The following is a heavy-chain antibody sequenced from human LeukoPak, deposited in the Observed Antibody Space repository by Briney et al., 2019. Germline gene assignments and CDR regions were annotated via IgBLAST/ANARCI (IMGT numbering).Heavy chain of an antibody. J-gene: IGHJ3*02. V-gene: IGHV3-33*01. CDR2: IWYDGSNK. Sequence: GRSERLSCAASGFTFSSYDMHWVRQAPGKGLEWVALIWYDGSNKNYANFVKVHFTISRDNSKNTLFLQMNSLRAEDTAVYYCAREASDAFDIWGQGTLVTVSS. CDR3: AREASDAFDI. CDR1: GFTFSSYD.